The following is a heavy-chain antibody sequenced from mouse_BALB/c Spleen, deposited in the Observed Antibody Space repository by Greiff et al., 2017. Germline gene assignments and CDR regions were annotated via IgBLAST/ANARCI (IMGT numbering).Heavy chain of an antibody. CDR2: ISYSGST. CDR3: ASGGYGSSYVLYAMDY. V-gene: IGHV3-8*02. D-gene: IGHD1-1*01. CDR1: GDSITSGY. Sequence: EVKLMESGPSLVKPSQTLSLTCSVTGDSITSGYWNWIRKFPGNKLEYMGYISYSGSTYYNPSLKSRISITRDTSKNQYYLQLNSVTTEDTATYYCASGGYGSSYVLYAMDYWGQGTSVTVSS. J-gene: IGHJ4*01.